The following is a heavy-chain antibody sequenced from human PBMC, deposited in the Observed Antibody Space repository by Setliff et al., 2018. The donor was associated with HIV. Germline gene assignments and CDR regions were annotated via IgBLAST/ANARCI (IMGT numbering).Heavy chain of an antibody. CDR1: GGSVSNYY. J-gene: IGHJ4*02. CDR2: INTSGGT. CDR3: ARDPNTGWYYLDF. D-gene: IGHD6-19*01. Sequence: SETLSLTCTVSGGSVSNYYWTWIRQSAGKGLEWIGHINTSGGTKYNPSLKSRLTMSVDSSGHQCSLTFTSVTAADTAVYYCARDPNTGWYYLDFWGPGALVTVPQ. V-gene: IGHV4-4*07.